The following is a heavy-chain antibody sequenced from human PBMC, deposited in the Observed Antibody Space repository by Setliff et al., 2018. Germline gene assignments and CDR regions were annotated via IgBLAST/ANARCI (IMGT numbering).Heavy chain of an antibody. CDR2: IGHTGSI. CDR1: GGSFSGYY. V-gene: IGHV4-34*01. D-gene: IGHD2-21*02. CDR3: ARDLGHGGDSDY. J-gene: IGHJ4*02. Sequence: SETLSLTCAVYGGSFSGYYWSWVRQAPGKGLEWVGNIGHTGSINYNPSLKSRLTISRDTSKNQVSLKLNSVTATDTAVYYCARDLGHGGDSDYWGQGILVTVSS.